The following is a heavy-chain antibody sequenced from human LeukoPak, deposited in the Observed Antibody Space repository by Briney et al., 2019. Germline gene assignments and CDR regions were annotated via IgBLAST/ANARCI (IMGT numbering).Heavy chain of an antibody. CDR3: AKQRYYYDFWSGPADFGMDV. CDR1: GFTFDDYA. V-gene: IGHV3-9*01. D-gene: IGHD3-3*01. CDR2: ISWNSGSI. Sequence: GRSLRLSCAASGFTFDDYAMHWVRQAPGKGLEWVSGISWNSGSIGYAGSVKGRFTISRDNAKNSLYLQMNSLRAEDTALYYCAKQRYYYDFWSGPADFGMDVWGQGTTVTVSS. J-gene: IGHJ6*02.